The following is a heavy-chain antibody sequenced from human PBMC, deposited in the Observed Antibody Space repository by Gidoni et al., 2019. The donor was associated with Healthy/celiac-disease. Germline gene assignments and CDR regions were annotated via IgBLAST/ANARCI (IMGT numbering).Heavy chain of an antibody. CDR1: GFTFSSYS. Sequence: EVQLVESGGGVVKPGGSLRLSCAASGFTFSSYSMNWVRQAPGKGLEWVSTISSSSSNIYYADLVKGRFTISRDNAKNSLYLQMNSLRAEDTGVYCCARGRGVVAYWGQGTLVTVSS. CDR3: ARGRGVVAY. J-gene: IGHJ4*02. CDR2: ISSSSSNI. V-gene: IGHV3-21*01. D-gene: IGHD2-21*01.